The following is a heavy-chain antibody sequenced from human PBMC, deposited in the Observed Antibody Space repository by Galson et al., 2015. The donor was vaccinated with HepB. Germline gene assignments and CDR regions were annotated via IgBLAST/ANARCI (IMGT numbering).Heavy chain of an antibody. D-gene: IGHD2-2*02. CDR1: GFTFSSYS. CDR2: ISSSSSYI. CDR3: ARGADCSSTSCYIGHYYYYYMDV. Sequence: SLRLSCAASGFTFSSYSMNWVRQAPGKGLEWVSSISSSSSYIYYADSVKGRFTISRDNAKNSLYLQMNSLRAEDTAVYYCARGADCSSTSCYIGHYYYYYMDVWGKGTTVTVSS. V-gene: IGHV3-21*01. J-gene: IGHJ6*03.